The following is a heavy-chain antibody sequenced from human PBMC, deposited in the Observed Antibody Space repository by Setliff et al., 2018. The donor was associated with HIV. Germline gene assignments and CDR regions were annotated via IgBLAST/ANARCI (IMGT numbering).Heavy chain of an antibody. D-gene: IGHD7-27*01. V-gene: IGHV1-18*01. Sequence: GASVKVSCKASGYTFTSYGISWVRQAPGQGLEWMGWISAYNGNTNYAQKLQGRVTMTTDTSTSTAYMELRSLRSDDTAVYYCARVSLNWGGISGTRLYFDYWGQGTLVTVSS. J-gene: IGHJ4*02. CDR3: ARVSLNWGGISGTRLYFDY. CDR2: ISAYNGNT. CDR1: GYTFTSYG.